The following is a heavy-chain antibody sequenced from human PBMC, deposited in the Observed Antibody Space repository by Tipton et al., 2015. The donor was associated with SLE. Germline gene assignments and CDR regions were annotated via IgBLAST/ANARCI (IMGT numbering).Heavy chain of an antibody. J-gene: IGHJ1*01. Sequence: SLRLSCAVSGFTFITYAMHWVRQAPGKGLEWVAVIWYDGSNKYYADSVKGRFTISRDNSKNTLYLQMNSLRAEDTAVYYCAKDLGRMGAEYFRHWGQGTLVTVSS. CDR1: GFTFITYA. D-gene: IGHD1-26*01. V-gene: IGHV3-30*18. CDR2: IWYDGSNK. CDR3: AKDLGRMGAEYFRH.